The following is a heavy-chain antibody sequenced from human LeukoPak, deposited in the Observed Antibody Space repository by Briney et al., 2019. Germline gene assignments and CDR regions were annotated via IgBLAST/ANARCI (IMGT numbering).Heavy chain of an antibody. D-gene: IGHD4/OR15-4a*01. Sequence: GGSLRLSCAASGFTFSNYWMHWVRQAPGKGLVWVSRINSDGINTSYADSVKGRFTISRDNAKNTLYLQMNSLRAGDTAVYYCARREYDYSDYWGQGTLVTVSS. J-gene: IGHJ4*02. CDR3: ARREYDYSDY. V-gene: IGHV3-74*01. CDR1: GFTFSNYW. CDR2: INSDGINT.